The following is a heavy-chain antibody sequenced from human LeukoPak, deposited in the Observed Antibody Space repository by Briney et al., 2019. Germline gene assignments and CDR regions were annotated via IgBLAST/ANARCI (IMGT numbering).Heavy chain of an antibody. CDR3: AKDGYSYGYGY. CDR2: ISGSGGST. V-gene: IGHV3-23*01. Sequence: GGSLRLSCAASGFTFSSYGMSWVRQAPGKGLEWVSAISGSGGSTYYADSVKGRFTISRDNSKNTLYLQMNSLRAEDTAVYYCAKDGYSYGYGYWGQGTLVTVSS. J-gene: IGHJ4*02. CDR1: GFTFSSYG. D-gene: IGHD5-18*01.